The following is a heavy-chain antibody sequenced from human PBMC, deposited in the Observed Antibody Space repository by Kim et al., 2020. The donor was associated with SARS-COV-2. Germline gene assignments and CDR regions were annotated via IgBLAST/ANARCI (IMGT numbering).Heavy chain of an antibody. J-gene: IGHJ4*02. V-gene: IGHV4-34*01. D-gene: IGHD1-26*01. CDR3: ARGLGGSYYLDY. Sequence: TSNPSLKSRVTISVDTSKNQFSLKRSSVTAAYTAVYYCARGLGGSYYLDYWGQGTLVTVSS.